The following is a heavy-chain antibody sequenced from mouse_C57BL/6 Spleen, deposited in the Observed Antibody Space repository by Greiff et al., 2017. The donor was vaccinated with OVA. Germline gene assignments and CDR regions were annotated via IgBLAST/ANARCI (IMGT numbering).Heavy chain of an antibody. CDR1: GYTFTSYW. Sequence: VQLQQPGAELVKPGASVKLSCKASGYTFTSYWMHWVKQRPGQGLEWIGMIHPNSGSTNYNEKFKSKATLTVDKSSSTAYMQLSSLTSEDSAVYYCARSGYDYDPFAYWGQGTLVTVSA. J-gene: IGHJ3*01. CDR3: ARSGYDYDPFAY. V-gene: IGHV1-64*01. D-gene: IGHD2-4*01. CDR2: IHPNSGST.